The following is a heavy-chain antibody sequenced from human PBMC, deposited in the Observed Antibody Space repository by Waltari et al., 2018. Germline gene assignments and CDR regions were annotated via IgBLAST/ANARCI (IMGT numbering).Heavy chain of an antibody. Sequence: QAQLQESGPGLVKPSQTLSLTCTVSGGSMSSDTYCWTWIRQPAGKGLECVGRIYSRGTTNYNPSLESRVTISLDTSKNQFSLRLRSVTAADTAIYYCTRGGAPDANWFDPWGQGTLVTVSS. V-gene: IGHV4-61*02. CDR1: GGSMSSDTYC. D-gene: IGHD2-2*01. J-gene: IGHJ5*02. CDR3: TRGGAPDANWFDP. CDR2: IYSRGTT.